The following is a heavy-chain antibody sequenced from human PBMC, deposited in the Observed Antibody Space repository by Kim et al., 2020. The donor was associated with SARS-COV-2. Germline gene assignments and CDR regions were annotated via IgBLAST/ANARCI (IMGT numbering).Heavy chain of an antibody. Sequence: GGSLRLSCAASGFTFSSYAMHWVRQAPGKGLEWVAVISYDGSNKYYADSVKGRFTISRDNSKNTLYLQMNSLRAEDTAVYYCARGYSGSYREYFQHWGQG. CDR3: ARGYSGSYREYFQH. CDR1: GFTFSSYA. CDR2: ISYDGSNK. D-gene: IGHD1-26*01. J-gene: IGHJ1*01. V-gene: IGHV3-30-3*01.